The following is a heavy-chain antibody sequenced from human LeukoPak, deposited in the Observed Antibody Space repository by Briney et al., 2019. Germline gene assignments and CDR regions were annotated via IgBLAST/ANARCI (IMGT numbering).Heavy chain of an antibody. Sequence: SVKVSCKASGGTFSSYTISWVRQAPGQGLEWMGRIIPILGIANYAQKFQGRVTITADKSTSTAYMELSSLRSEDTAVYYCARESGAAAGQIFDYWGQGTLVTASS. CDR2: IIPILGIA. D-gene: IGHD6-13*01. V-gene: IGHV1-69*02. CDR1: GGTFSSYT. CDR3: ARESGAAAGQIFDY. J-gene: IGHJ4*02.